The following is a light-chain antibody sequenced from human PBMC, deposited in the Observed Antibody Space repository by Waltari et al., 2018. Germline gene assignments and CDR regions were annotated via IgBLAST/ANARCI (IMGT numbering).Light chain of an antibody. CDR2: WAS. J-gene: IGKJ1*01. V-gene: IGKV4-1*01. CDR3: QQYYSPPWT. CDR1: QSVLYSSNNNNY. Sequence: DIMMTQSPDSLAVSLGERATINCKSRQSVLYSSNNNNYLAWYQQIPGQPPKLLIYWASTRESGVPDRFSGSGSGTDFTLTISSLQAEDVAVYYCQQYYSPPWTFGQGTKVEIK.